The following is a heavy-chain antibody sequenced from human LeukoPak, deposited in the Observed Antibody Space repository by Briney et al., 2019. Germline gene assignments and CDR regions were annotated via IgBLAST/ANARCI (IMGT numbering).Heavy chain of an antibody. Sequence: SGGSLRLSCTASGFTFSRYLMHWVRQAPGKGLVGVSRINSDGSTTTYADSVKGRFTVSGDNAKNTLYLQMNSLRAEDTAVCYCASETYYYGSGSYYKGQFWGQGTLVTVSS. CDR1: GFTFSRYL. D-gene: IGHD3-10*01. CDR2: INSDGSTT. J-gene: IGHJ4*02. V-gene: IGHV3-74*01. CDR3: ASETYYYGSGSYYKGQF.